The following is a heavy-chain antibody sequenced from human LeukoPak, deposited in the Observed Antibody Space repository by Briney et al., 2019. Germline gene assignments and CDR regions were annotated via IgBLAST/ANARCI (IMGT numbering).Heavy chain of an antibody. Sequence: SQTLSLTCTVSGGSISSGGYYWSWIRQPPGKGLEWIGYIYHSGSTYYNPSLKSRVTISVDTSKNQFSLKLSSVTAADTAVYYCARDHVRWFGELSPRPNWFDPWGQGTLVTVSS. V-gene: IGHV4-30-2*01. CDR1: GGSISSGGYY. D-gene: IGHD3-10*01. J-gene: IGHJ5*02. CDR3: ARDHVRWFGELSPRPNWFDP. CDR2: IYHSGST.